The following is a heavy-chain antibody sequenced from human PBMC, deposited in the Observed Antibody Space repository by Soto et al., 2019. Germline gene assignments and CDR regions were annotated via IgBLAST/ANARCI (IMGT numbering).Heavy chain of an antibody. CDR1: GFTFSSYS. CDR2: ISNSSGST. D-gene: IGHD5-12*01. Sequence: GGSLRLSCAASGFTFSSYSMNWVHQAPGKGLEWVSSISNSSGSTYYADSVKGRFTISRDNSKNTLYLQMNSLRAEDTAVYYCARVVVATIQVSLDAFDIWGQGTMVTGSS. CDR3: ARVVVATIQVSLDAFDI. V-gene: IGHV3-21*04. J-gene: IGHJ3*02.